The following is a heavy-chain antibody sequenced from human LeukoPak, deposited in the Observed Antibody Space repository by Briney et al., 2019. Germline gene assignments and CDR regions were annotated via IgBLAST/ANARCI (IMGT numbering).Heavy chain of an antibody. J-gene: IGHJ2*01. CDR2: IYYSGST. D-gene: IGHD4-17*01. Sequence: SETLSLTCTVSGGSISSGDYYWSWIRQPPGKGLEWIGYIYYSGSTYYNPSLKSRVTISVDTSKNQFSLKLSSVTAADTAVYYCARAFDDYGDYGWYFDLWGRGTLVTVSS. V-gene: IGHV4-30-4*08. CDR3: ARAFDDYGDYGWYFDL. CDR1: GGSISSGDYY.